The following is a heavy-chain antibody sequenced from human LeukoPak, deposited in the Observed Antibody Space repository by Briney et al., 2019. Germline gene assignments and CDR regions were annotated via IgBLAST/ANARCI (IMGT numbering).Heavy chain of an antibody. CDR1: GGSISSYY. Sequence: SETLSLTCTVSGGSISSYYWSWIRQPPGKGLEWIGEINHGGSTNYNPSLKSRVTISVDTSKNQFSLKLSSVTAADTAVYYCAILPRSTWGQGTLVTVSS. V-gene: IGHV4-34*01. CDR2: INHGGST. CDR3: AILPRST. J-gene: IGHJ5*02.